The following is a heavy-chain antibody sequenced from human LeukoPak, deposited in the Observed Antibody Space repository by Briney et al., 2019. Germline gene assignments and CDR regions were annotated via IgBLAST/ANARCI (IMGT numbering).Heavy chain of an antibody. J-gene: IGHJ4*02. CDR2: ITDTGFAT. D-gene: IGHD2-2*01. V-gene: IGHV3-23*01. CDR1: GFTFSNYA. Sequence: GGSLRLSCAASGFTFSNYAMTWVRQAPGKGLEWVSGITDTGFATFYADSVRGRFTISRDNSRNTLYLQMDSLRAEDTAVYYCARAGFCSTTTCYNPSDYWGQGTRVTVSS. CDR3: ARAGFCSTTTCYNPSDY.